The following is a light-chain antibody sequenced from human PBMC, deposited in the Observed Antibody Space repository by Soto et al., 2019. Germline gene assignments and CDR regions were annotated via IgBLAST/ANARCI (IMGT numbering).Light chain of an antibody. Sequence: SALTQPASVSVSPGQSITISCTRTSSDVGGYNYVSWYQHHPGKAPKLIIYDVTNRPSGVSNPFSGSKSGNTASLTISGLQPEDEADYYCSSYTTSNTRQIVFGTGTKVTVL. CDR2: DVT. V-gene: IGLV2-14*03. J-gene: IGLJ1*01. CDR3: SSYTTSNTRQIV. CDR1: SSDVGGYNY.